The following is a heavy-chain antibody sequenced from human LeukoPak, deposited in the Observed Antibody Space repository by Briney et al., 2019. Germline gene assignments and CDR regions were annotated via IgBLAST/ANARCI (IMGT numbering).Heavy chain of an antibody. Sequence: GGSLRLSCVASGFTFSDYTMHWVRQAPGKALEWVSSINSGNNYIYYADSVKGRFTISRDNAKRSVYLQMNSLGVEDTAVCYCARDIHSVAFDIWGQGTMVTVSS. J-gene: IGHJ3*02. CDR2: INSGNNYI. V-gene: IGHV3-21*01. CDR3: ARDIHSVAFDI. CDR1: GFTFSDYT.